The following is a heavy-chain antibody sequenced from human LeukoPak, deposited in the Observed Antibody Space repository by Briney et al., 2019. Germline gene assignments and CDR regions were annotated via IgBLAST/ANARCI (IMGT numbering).Heavy chain of an antibody. D-gene: IGHD1-26*01. CDR2: IYYSGST. V-gene: IGHV4-39*01. CDR1: GGSISSSSYY. Sequence: SETLSLTCTVSGGSISSSSYYWGWIRQPPGKGLEWIGSIYYSGSTYYNPSLKSRVTISVDTSKNQFSLKLSSVTAADTAVYYCANLGGICYYYYYMDVWGKGTTVTVSS. CDR3: ANLGGICYYYYYMDV. J-gene: IGHJ6*03.